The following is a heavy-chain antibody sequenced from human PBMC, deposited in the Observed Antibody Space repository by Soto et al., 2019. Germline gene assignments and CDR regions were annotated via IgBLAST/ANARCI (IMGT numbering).Heavy chain of an antibody. Sequence: GGSLRLSCAASGFTFSNAWMSWVRQAPGKGLEWVGRIKSKTDGGTTDYAAPVKGRFTISRDDSEKTLYLQMNSLKTEDTAVYYCTTTLLWFGELFLDDYWGQGTLVTVSS. D-gene: IGHD3-10*01. CDR2: IKSKTDGGTT. CDR1: GFTFSNAW. CDR3: TTTLLWFGELFLDDY. V-gene: IGHV3-15*01. J-gene: IGHJ4*02.